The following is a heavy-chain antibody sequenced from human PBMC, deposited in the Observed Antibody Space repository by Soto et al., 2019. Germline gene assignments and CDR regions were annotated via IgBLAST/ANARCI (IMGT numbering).Heavy chain of an antibody. Sequence: PGGSLRLSCAASGFTFSSYGMHWVRQAPGKGLEWVAVISYDGSNKYYADSVKGRFTISRDNSKNTLYLQMNSLRDVDTAVYYCAKDGMPYYDFWSGYYLKPYYYGMDVWGQGTTVTVSS. CDR2: ISYDGSNK. CDR3: AKDGMPYYDFWSGYYLKPYYYGMDV. CDR1: GFTFSSYG. D-gene: IGHD3-3*01. J-gene: IGHJ6*02. V-gene: IGHV3-30*18.